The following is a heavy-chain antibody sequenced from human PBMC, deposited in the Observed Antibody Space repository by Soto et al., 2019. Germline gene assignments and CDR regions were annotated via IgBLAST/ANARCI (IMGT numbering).Heavy chain of an antibody. J-gene: IGHJ6*02. CDR2: IYHSGST. D-gene: IGHD4-17*01. CDR1: GGSISSSNW. Sequence: QVQLQESGPGLVKPSGTLSLTCAVSGGSISSSNWWSWVRQPPGKGLEWIGEIYHSGSTNYNPSRKSRVTISVDKSKNQFSLKLSSVAAADTAVYYCARDMRYGDYPNYYYGMDVWGQGTTVTVSS. V-gene: IGHV4-4*02. CDR3: ARDMRYGDYPNYYYGMDV.